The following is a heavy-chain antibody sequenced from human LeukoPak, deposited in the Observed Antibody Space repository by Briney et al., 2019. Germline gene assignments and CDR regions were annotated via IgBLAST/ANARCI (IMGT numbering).Heavy chain of an antibody. Sequence: GGSLRLSCAASGFTFSSYSMNWVRQAPGKGLEWVSSISSSSSYIYYADSVKGRFTISRDNAKNSLYLQMNSLRAEDTAVYYCARGQQLVTPGNPYYYYGKDVWGQGTTVTVSS. CDR3: ARGQQLVTPGNPYYYYGKDV. CDR2: ISSSSSYI. D-gene: IGHD6-13*01. V-gene: IGHV3-21*01. CDR1: GFTFSSYS. J-gene: IGHJ6*02.